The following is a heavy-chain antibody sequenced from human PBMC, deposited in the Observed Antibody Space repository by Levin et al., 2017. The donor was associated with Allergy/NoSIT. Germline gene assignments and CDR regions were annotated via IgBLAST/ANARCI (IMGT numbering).Heavy chain of an antibody. V-gene: IGHV3-23*01. CDR1: GFTFSSYA. CDR2: ISGSGANT. CDR3: ASSPAAIRSGVY. Sequence: GGSLRLSCGASGFTFSSYAMNWVRQAPGKGLEWVSVISGSGANTYYADSVKGRFTISRDNSKNTLYLQMNSLRAEDTAIYYCASSPAAIRSGVYWGQGTLVTVSS. D-gene: IGHD2-2*02. J-gene: IGHJ4*02.